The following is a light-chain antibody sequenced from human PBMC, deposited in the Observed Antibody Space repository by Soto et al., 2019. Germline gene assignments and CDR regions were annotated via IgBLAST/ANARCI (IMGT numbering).Light chain of an antibody. CDR1: TNDVGDYNY. J-gene: IGLJ1*01. CDR3: AAWDDSLNEYV. CDR2: EVS. V-gene: IGLV2-14*01. Sequence: QSALTQPASVSGSPGQSITIACTGTTNDVGDYNYVSWYQHHPGKAPKLLIFEVSNRPSGVPDRFSGSKSGTSASLAISGLQPEDEADYCCAAWDDSLNEYVFGDGTKPTVL.